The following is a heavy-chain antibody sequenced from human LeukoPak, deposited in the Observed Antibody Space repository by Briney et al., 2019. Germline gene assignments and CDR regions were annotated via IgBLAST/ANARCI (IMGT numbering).Heavy chain of an antibody. D-gene: IGHD3-10*01. CDR3: ARRTRGGGEPYYYYYMVV. V-gene: IGHV4-39*01. CDR1: GVSISSSNYY. J-gene: IGHJ6*03. Sequence: PSETLSLTCTVSGVSISSSNYYWVWMRQPPGKGLEWIGSVYYSGSSQYNPSLKSRVTISVDTFNNQFSLKLSSVAAADTAVYFCARRTRGGGEPYYYYYMVVWGKGTTVTVSS. CDR2: VYYSGSS.